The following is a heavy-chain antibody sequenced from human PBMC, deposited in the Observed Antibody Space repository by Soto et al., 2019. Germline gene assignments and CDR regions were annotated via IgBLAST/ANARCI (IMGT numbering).Heavy chain of an antibody. V-gene: IGHV3-48*03. CDR3: ASSTFYYDRSTYSYRYYAMDV. J-gene: IGHJ6*02. CDR2: INTDASII. Sequence: EEQLVESGGGLVQPGGSLRLSCAASGFSFSSYEMNWVRQAPGKGLEWISFINTDASIIYYADSVKGRFTISRDNAKKSLYLEMNSLRAEDTALYYCASSTFYYDRSTYSYRYYAMDVWGQGTTVTVSS. CDR1: GFSFSSYE. D-gene: IGHD3-22*01.